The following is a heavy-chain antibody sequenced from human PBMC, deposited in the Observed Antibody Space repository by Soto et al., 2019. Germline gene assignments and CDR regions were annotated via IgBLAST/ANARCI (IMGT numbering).Heavy chain of an antibody. CDR3: ARGSDYLLGYNYYYYYGMDV. CDR2: SIPIFGTA. D-gene: IGHD5-18*01. J-gene: IGHJ6*02. V-gene: IGHV1-69*13. CDR1: GGTFSSYA. Sequence: SVKVSCKASGGTFSSYAISWVRQAPGQGLEWMGGSIPIFGTANYAKKFQGRVTITADESTSTAYMELSSLRSEDTAVYYCARGSDYLLGYNYYYYYGMDVWGQGTTVTVSS.